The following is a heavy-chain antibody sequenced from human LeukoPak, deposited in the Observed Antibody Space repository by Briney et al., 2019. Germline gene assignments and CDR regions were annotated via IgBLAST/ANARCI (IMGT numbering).Heavy chain of an antibody. CDR1: GDPISSLY. J-gene: IGHJ4*02. CDR3: ARTRHSGSLDF. D-gene: IGHD3-10*01. CDR2: IYHSGTV. Sequence: SETLSLTCSVSGDPISSLYWNWIRQPPGKGLEWIGFIYHSGTVTYNPSLKSRLTISLDTSKNQFSLNLNSITAADTAVYYCARTRHSGSLDFWGQGTLVTVSS. V-gene: IGHV4-59*11.